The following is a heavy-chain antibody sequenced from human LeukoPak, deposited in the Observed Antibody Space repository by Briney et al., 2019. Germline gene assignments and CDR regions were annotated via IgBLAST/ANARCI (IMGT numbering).Heavy chain of an antibody. Sequence: PSETLSLTCTVSGDSISSFYWSWIRQPPGKGLEWLGYLYYGGFTKYNPSLKSRVTISVDKFKKQFSLKLSSVTAADTAVYYCARTNYGELDYWGQGTLVTVSS. CDR2: LYYGGFT. V-gene: IGHV4-59*08. CDR3: ARTNYGELDY. CDR1: GDSISSFY. D-gene: IGHD4-17*01. J-gene: IGHJ4*02.